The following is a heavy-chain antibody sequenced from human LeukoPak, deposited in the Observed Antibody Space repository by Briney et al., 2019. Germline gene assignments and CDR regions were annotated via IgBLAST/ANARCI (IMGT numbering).Heavy chain of an antibody. D-gene: IGHD3-10*01. CDR1: GGSISSYY. CDR2: IYYSGST. V-gene: IGHV4-59*01. Sequence: SETLSLTCTVSGGSISSYYWSWIRQPPGKGLEWIGYIYYSGSTNYNPSLKSRVTISVDTSKNQFSLKLSSVTAADTAVYYCARNAWFGELTPRSNYYYYMDVWGKGTTVTVSS. CDR3: ARNAWFGELTPRSNYYYYMDV. J-gene: IGHJ6*03.